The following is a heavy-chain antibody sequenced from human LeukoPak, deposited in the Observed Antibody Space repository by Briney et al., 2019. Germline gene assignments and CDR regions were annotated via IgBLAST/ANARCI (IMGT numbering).Heavy chain of an antibody. D-gene: IGHD3-9*01. CDR1: GFTFDDYA. V-gene: IGHV3-23*01. Sequence: GGSLRLSCAASGFTFDDYAMHWVRQAPGKGLEWVSAISRSGSSTDYADSVKGRFTISRDNSKNTLYLQMNSLRPEDTAVYYCAKGGDILTGYYLYWYFDLWGRGTLVTVSS. J-gene: IGHJ2*01. CDR3: AKGGDILTGYYLYWYFDL. CDR2: ISRSGSST.